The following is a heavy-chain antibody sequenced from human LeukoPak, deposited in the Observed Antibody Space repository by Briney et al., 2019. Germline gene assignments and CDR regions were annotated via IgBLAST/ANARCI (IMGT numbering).Heavy chain of an antibody. V-gene: IGHV3-48*02. CDR3: ARDTGNGGIDY. CDR1: GFTFSSYG. CDR2: ISSSSTI. D-gene: IGHD2-8*02. Sequence: PGGSLRLSCAASGFTFSSYGMNWVRRAPGKGLEWVSYISSSSTIYYPDSVKGRFTTSRDNAKNSLFLQMNSLRDEDTAVYYCARDTGNGGIDYWGQGTLVTVSS. J-gene: IGHJ4*02.